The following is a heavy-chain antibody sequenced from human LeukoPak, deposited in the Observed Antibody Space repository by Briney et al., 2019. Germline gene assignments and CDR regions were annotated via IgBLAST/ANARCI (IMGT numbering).Heavy chain of an antibody. Sequence: SETLSLTCTVSGGSISSYYWSWIRQPPGKGLEWIGCIYSSGSTKYNPSLKSRVTISVDTSKNQFSLKLSSVIAADTAVYYCARHSGNYPFDYWGQGTLVTVSS. V-gene: IGHV4-59*01. CDR1: GGSISSYY. CDR2: IYSSGST. CDR3: ARHSGNYPFDY. D-gene: IGHD1-26*01. J-gene: IGHJ4*02.